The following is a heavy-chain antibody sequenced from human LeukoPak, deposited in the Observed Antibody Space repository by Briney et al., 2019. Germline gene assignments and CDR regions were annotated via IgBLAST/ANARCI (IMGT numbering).Heavy chain of an antibody. D-gene: IGHD6-19*01. J-gene: IGHJ4*02. V-gene: IGHV1-8*02. CDR2: MNPNSGNT. CDR1: GGTFSSYA. Sequence: ASVKVSCKASGGTFSSYAISWVRQATGQGLEWMGWMNPNSGNTGYAQKFQGRVTMTRNTSISTAYMELSSLRSEDTAVYYCAISDAAIAVAGHTFDYWGQGTLVTVSS. CDR3: AISDAAIAVAGHTFDY.